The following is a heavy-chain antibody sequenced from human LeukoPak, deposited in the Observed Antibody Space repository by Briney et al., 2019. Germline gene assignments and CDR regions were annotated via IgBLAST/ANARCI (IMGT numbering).Heavy chain of an antibody. J-gene: IGHJ3*02. CDR2: IIPIFGTA. D-gene: IGHD3-3*01. CDR1: GGTFSSYA. Sequence: GASVKVSCKASGGTFSSYAISWVRRAPGQGLEWMGGIIPIFGTANYAQKFQGRVTITADESTSTAYMELSSLRSEDTAVYYCAITIFGVVIITIDAFDIWGQGTMVTVSS. CDR3: AITIFGVVIITIDAFDI. V-gene: IGHV1-69*01.